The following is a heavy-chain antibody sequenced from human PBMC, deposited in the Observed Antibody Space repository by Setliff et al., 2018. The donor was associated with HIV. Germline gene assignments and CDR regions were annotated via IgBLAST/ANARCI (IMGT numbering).Heavy chain of an antibody. CDR1: GYTFSSYG. J-gene: IGHJ6*03. Sequence: ASVKVSCKASGYTFSSYGISWVRQAPGQGLEWMGWISTYNDNIKYAQNLQGRVTMTTDSSTSTAYMELRSLRSDDTAVYYCVRGVQSPPHYSYYYMDVWGEGTMVTVSS. CDR3: VRGVQSPPHYSYYYMDV. CDR2: ISTYNDNI. D-gene: IGHD3-3*01. V-gene: IGHV1-18*01.